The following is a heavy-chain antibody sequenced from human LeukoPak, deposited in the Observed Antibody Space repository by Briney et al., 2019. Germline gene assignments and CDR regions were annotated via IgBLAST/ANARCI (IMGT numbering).Heavy chain of an antibody. Sequence: ASVKVSCKVSGYTLTDLSIHWVRQAPGKGLEWMGGFDPENSETIYAQRFQGRVTMTEDTSSDTAYMFLTSLRSEDTAPYYCATLNYGDLRGGGFEVWGQGTMVSVSS. D-gene: IGHD4-17*01. V-gene: IGHV1-24*01. CDR1: GYTLTDLS. J-gene: IGHJ3*01. CDR2: FDPENSET. CDR3: ATLNYGDLRGGGFEV.